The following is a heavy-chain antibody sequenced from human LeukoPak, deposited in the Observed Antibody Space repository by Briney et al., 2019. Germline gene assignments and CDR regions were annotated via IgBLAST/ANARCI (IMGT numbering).Heavy chain of an antibody. CDR3: AREGIAARAFDY. D-gene: IGHD6-6*01. J-gene: IGHJ4*02. CDR2: ISSSSSYI. V-gene: IGHV3-21*01. Sequence: GGSLRLSCAASGFTFSSYSMNWVRQAPGKGLEWVSSISSSSSYIYYADSVKGRFTISRDNAKNSPYLQMNSLRAEDTAVYYCAREGIAARAFDYWGQGTLVTVSS. CDR1: GFTFSSYS.